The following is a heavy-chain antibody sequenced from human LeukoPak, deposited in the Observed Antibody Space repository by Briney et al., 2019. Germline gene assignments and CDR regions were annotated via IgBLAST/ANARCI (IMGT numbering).Heavy chain of an antibody. D-gene: IGHD2-2*01. CDR3: ARHEFVVVPAGAFDI. J-gene: IGHJ3*02. CDR1: GYSFTSYW. CDR2: IYPGDSDT. V-gene: IGHV5-51*01. Sequence: GESLKISCKGSGYSFTSYWIGWVRQMPGKGLEWMGIIYPGDSDTRYSPSFQGQVTISADKSISTAYLQWSSLKASDTAMYYCARHEFVVVPAGAFDIWGQGTMVPVSS.